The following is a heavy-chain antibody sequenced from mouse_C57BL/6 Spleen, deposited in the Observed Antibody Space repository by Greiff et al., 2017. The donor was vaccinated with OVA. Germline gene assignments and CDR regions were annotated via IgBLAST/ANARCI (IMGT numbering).Heavy chain of an antibody. D-gene: IGHD2-4*01. CDR1: GYTFTDYY. Sequence: EVQLQQSGPELVKPGASVKISCKASGYTFTDYYMNWVKQSHGKSLEWIGDINPNNGGTSYNQKFKGKATLTVDKSSSTAYMELRSLTSEDSAVYYCARIYYDPLYAMDYWGQGTSVTVSS. CDR3: ARIYYDPLYAMDY. V-gene: IGHV1-26*01. J-gene: IGHJ4*01. CDR2: INPNNGGT.